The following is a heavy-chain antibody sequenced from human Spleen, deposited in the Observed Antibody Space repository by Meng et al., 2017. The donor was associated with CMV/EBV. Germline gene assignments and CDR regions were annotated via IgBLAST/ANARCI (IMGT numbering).Heavy chain of an antibody. CDR3: ARGGADYGGLDY. Sequence: QEQLHESGPGLEKPSXXLSLTCTVSGGSISSGDYYWSWIRQPPGKGLEWIGYIYYSGSTYYNPSLKSRVTISVDTSKNQFSLKLSSVTAADTAVYYCARGGADYGGLDYWGQGTLVTVSS. V-gene: IGHV4-30-4*08. CDR2: IYYSGST. D-gene: IGHD4-17*01. CDR1: GGSISSGDYY. J-gene: IGHJ4*02.